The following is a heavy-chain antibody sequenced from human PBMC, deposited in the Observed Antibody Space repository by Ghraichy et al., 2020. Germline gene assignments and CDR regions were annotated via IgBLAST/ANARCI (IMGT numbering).Heavy chain of an antibody. D-gene: IGHD3/OR15-3a*01. Sequence: ASVKVSCKVSGYTLNYLSMHWVRQAPGKGLEWMGGFDPEDGETIYAQKFQGRVTMTEDTSTDTAYMEVSSLRSEDTAVYYCATGMDSASDYYYYGMDVWGQGTAVTVFS. CDR1: GYTLNYLS. J-gene: IGHJ6*02. V-gene: IGHV1-24*01. CDR3: ATGMDSASDYYYYGMDV. CDR2: FDPEDGET.